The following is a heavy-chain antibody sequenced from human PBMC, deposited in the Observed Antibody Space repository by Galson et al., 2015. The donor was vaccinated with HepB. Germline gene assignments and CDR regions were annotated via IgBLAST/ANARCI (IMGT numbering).Heavy chain of an antibody. J-gene: IGHJ4*02. CDR1: GGTFSSYT. CDR2: IIPILGIA. D-gene: IGHD2-21*02. Sequence: SVKVSCKASGGTFSSYTISWVRQAPGQGLEWMGRIIPILGIANYAQKFQGRVTITADKSTSTAYMELSSLRSEDTAVYYCARSACGGDCYYYFDYWAREPWSPSPQ. V-gene: IGHV1-69*02. CDR3: ARSACGGDCYYYFDY.